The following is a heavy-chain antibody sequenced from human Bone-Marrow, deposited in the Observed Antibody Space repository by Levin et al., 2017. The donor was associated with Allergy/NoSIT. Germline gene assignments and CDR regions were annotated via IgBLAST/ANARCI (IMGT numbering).Heavy chain of an antibody. CDR1: GFTFSSYS. D-gene: IGHD3-9*01. J-gene: IGHJ6*02. Sequence: PGGSLRLSCAASGFTFSSYSMNWVRQAPGKGLEWVSSISSSSSYIYYADSVKGRFTISRDNAKNSLYLQMNSLRAEDTAVYYCARDYLRYFDWLSNGAYYYYYYGMDGWGQGTTVTVSS. CDR2: ISSSSSYI. CDR3: ARDYLRYFDWLSNGAYYYYYYGMDG. V-gene: IGHV3-21*01.